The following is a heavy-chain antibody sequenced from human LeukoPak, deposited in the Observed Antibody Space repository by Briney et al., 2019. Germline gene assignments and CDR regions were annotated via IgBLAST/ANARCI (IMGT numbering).Heavy chain of an antibody. CDR1: GYTFTGYY. CDR2: INPNSGGT. V-gene: IGHV1-2*02. CDR3: ARVQTDTAMVTVAGTWFDP. Sequence: ASVKVSCKASGYTFTGYYMHWVRQAPGQGLEWMGWINPNSGGTNYAQKFQGRVTITRDTSISTAYMELSRLRSDETAMYYCARVQTDTAMVTVAGTWFDPWGQGTLVTVSS. D-gene: IGHD5-18*01. J-gene: IGHJ5*02.